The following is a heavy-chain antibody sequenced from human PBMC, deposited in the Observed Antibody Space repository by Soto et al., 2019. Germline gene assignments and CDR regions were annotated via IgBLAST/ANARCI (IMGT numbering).Heavy chain of an antibody. V-gene: IGHV3-74*01. CDR3: ARDRGGNGRYFDAFDI. Sequence: EVQLVESGGGLVQPGGSLRLSCAASGFTFSNNWMHWVRQAPGKGLVWVSRINSDGSITAYADSVKGRFTISRDNAKNTLYLQMNSLRGDDTAVYYCARDRGGNGRYFDAFDIWGQGTMVTVSS. D-gene: IGHD1-26*01. J-gene: IGHJ3*02. CDR1: GFTFSNNW. CDR2: INSDGSIT.